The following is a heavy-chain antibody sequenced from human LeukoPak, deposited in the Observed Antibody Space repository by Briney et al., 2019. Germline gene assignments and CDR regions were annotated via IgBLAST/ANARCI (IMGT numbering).Heavy chain of an antibody. J-gene: IGHJ4*02. CDR1: GGSISSYY. Sequence: SETLSLTCTVSGGSISSYYWSWIRQPPGKGLEWIGYIFSRGNTNHNPSLKSRVTISVDTSKSQFSLKLNSVTAADTAVYYCARVGDTSSYYYFLDFWGQGTLVTVSS. CDR2: IFSRGNT. CDR3: ARVGDTSSYYYFLDF. D-gene: IGHD3-22*01. V-gene: IGHV4-4*09.